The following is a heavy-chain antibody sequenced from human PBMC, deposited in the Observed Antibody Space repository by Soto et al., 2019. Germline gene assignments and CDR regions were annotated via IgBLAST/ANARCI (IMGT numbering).Heavy chain of an antibody. CDR1: GFTFSSYG. J-gene: IGHJ6*02. D-gene: IGHD3-16*01. CDR3: ATWGRSHGYGLDV. V-gene: IGHV3-33*01. CDR2: IWYDGSNK. Sequence: GGSLRLSCAASGFTFSSYGMHWVRQAPGKGLEWVAVIWYDGSNKYYADSVKGRFTISRDNSKNTRYLQMNSLRAEDTAVYYCATWGRSHGYGLDVWGQGTTVTVSS.